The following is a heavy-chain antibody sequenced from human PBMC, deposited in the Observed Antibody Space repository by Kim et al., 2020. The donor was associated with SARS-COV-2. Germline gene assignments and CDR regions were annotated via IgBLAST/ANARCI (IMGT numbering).Heavy chain of an antibody. CDR2: FDPEDGET. D-gene: IGHD1-26*01. CDR3: ATDLPGDSGSYLAAFDI. CDR1: GYTLTELS. Sequence: ASVKVSCKVSGYTLTELSMHWVRQAPGKGLEWMGGFDPEDGETIYAQKFQGRVTMTEDTSTDTAYMELSSLRSEDTAVYYCATDLPGDSGSYLAAFDIWGQGTMVTVSS. V-gene: IGHV1-24*01. J-gene: IGHJ3*02.